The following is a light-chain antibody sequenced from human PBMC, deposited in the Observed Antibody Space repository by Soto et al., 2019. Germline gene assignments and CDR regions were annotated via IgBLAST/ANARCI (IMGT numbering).Light chain of an antibody. V-gene: IGKV1-39*01. CDR1: QSISNY. CDR3: QQSYSSPET. CDR2: AAF. Sequence: DIQMTQSPSSLSASVGDRVTMTCRASQSISNYLNWYQQKPGKAPKLLIYAAFSLQGGVPSRFSGRGSGTDFTLTISSLQPEDFATYYCQQSYSSPETFGQGTKVEI. J-gene: IGKJ1*01.